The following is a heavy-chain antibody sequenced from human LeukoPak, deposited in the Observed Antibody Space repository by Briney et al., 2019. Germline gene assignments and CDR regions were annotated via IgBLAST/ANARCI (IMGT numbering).Heavy chain of an antibody. CDR3: ATMIVSGSYSGFDY. CDR2: INPNSGGT. V-gene: IGHV1-2*02. Sequence: ASVKVSCKASGYTFTGYYMHWVRQAPGQGLEWMGWINPNSGGTNYAQKFQGRVTMTRGTSISTAYMELSRLRSDDTAVYYCATMIVSGSYSGFDYWGQGTLVTVSS. D-gene: IGHD1-26*01. CDR1: GYTFTGYY. J-gene: IGHJ4*02.